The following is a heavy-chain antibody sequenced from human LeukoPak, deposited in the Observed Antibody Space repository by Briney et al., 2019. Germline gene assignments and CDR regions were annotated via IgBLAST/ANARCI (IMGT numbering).Heavy chain of an antibody. CDR2: INPNSGGT. CDR3: ARDLHGDYVPDFDY. J-gene: IGHJ4*02. Sequence: ASVKVSCKASGYSFARYYMHWVRQAPGQGLEWMGWINPNSGGTNYAQKFQGRVTMTRDTSISTAYMELSRLRSDDTAVYYCARDLHGDYVPDFDYWGQGTLVTVSS. D-gene: IGHD4-17*01. V-gene: IGHV1-2*02. CDR1: GYSFARYY.